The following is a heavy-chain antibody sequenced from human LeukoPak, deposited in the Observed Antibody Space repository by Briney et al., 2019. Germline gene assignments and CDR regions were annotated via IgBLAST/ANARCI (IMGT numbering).Heavy chain of an antibody. Sequence: ASVKLSCKSSGYTFTDFAINWVRQAPGQGLEWMGWINTDTGNPTYAQGFTGRFVLSLDTSVSTAYLQISSLKAEDTAVYYCARGGGRYCDSVSCYSACYFDYWGQGTLVTVSS. V-gene: IGHV7-4-1*02. J-gene: IGHJ4*02. CDR3: ARGGGRYCDSVSCYSACYFDY. CDR1: GYTFTDFA. D-gene: IGHD2-2*01. CDR2: INTDTGNP.